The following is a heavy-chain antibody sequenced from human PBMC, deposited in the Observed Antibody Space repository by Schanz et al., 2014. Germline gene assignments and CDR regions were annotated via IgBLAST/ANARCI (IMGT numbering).Heavy chain of an antibody. CDR2: IWYDGCNE. V-gene: IGHV3-33*06. J-gene: IGHJ3*02. D-gene: IGHD6-19*01. CDR3: AKCIGWYGRCAFDI. Sequence: QVQLVESGGGVVQPGRSLRLSCAASGFTFSSYGMHWVRQAPGKGLEWVAVIWYDGCNEYYADSVKGRFTISRDNSKNTLSLQMTSLRAEDTAVYYCAKCIGWYGRCAFDIWGQGTMVTVSS. CDR1: GFTFSSYG.